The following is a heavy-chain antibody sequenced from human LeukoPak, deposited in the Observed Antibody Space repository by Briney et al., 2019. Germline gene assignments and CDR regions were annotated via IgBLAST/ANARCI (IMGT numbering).Heavy chain of an antibody. Sequence: ASVKVSCKASGYTFTSYAMHWVRQAPGQRLEWMGWINAGNGNTKYSQKFQGRVTITRDTSASTAYMELSSLRSDDTAVYYCAGRGRYGDDAAFDIWGQGTMVTVSS. CDR2: INAGNGNT. CDR1: GYTFTSYA. V-gene: IGHV1-3*01. J-gene: IGHJ3*02. CDR3: AGRGRYGDDAAFDI. D-gene: IGHD4-17*01.